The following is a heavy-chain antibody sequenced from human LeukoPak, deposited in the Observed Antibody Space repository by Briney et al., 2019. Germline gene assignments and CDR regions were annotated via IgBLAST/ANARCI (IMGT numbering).Heavy chain of an antibody. CDR3: ARQEKRHYSD. CDR2: INAGNGDT. V-gene: IGHV1-3*01. J-gene: IGHJ4*02. CDR1: GYTFTAYA. D-gene: IGHD2-15*01. Sequence: GASVKVSCKTSGYTFTAYAMHWVRQAPGQRPEWMGWINAGNGDTKYSQKFQGRITITRDTSASTTSMELSSLKSEDTALYYCARQEKRHYSDWGQGTLVTVSS.